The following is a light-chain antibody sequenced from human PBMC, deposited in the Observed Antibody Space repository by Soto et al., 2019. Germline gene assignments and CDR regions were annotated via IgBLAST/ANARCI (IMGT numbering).Light chain of an antibody. CDR1: SSDVGGYNY. Sequence: QSALTQPASVSGSPGQSITISCTGTSSDVGGYNYVSWYQQHPGKAPKLMIYEVSNRPSGVSNRFSGSKSDNTASLTISGLQAEDEADYYCSSYTRSSTWVFGGGTKLTVL. CDR3: SSYTRSSTWV. V-gene: IGLV2-14*01. J-gene: IGLJ3*02. CDR2: EVS.